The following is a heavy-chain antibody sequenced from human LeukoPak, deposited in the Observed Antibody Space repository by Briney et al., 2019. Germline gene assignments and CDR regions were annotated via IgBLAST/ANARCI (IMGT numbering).Heavy chain of an antibody. CDR2: IYYSGST. Sequence: SETLSLTCSVSGGSVSSGSYGWSWIRQPPGKGLERIVYIYYSGSTNYNPSLTSRVTISVDTSNNQFSLKLSSVTAEDTAVYYCARNLGSNYNYYYYGMDVWGQGTTVTVSS. J-gene: IGHJ6*02. V-gene: IGHV4-61*01. CDR1: GGSVSSGSYG. D-gene: IGHD4-11*01. CDR3: ARNLGSNYNYYYYGMDV.